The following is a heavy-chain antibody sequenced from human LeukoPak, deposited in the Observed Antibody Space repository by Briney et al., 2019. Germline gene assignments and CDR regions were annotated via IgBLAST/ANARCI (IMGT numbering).Heavy chain of an antibody. CDR1: GYTFTSHG. CDR3: ARDPSNTSGRYTYFDY. CDR2: ISAFNGET. Sequence: ASVKVSCKPYGYTFTSHGISWVRQAPGQGLEWMGWISAFNGETHYAQNLQGRVTMTTDTSTSTAYMELRSLRSGDTAVYYCARDPSNTSGRYTYFDYWGQGTLVTVSS. D-gene: IGHD3-16*02. J-gene: IGHJ4*02. V-gene: IGHV1-18*01.